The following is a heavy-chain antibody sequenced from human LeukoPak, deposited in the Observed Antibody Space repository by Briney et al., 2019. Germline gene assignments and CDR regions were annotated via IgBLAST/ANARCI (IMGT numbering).Heavy chain of an antibody. Sequence: GGSLRLSCAASGFTFGTYTMNWVRQAPGKGLEWVSSISSSSYIYYGDSVKGRFTISRDNAENSLYLQMNSLRAEDTAVYYCARQISGSFDSWGQGALVAVCS. J-gene: IGHJ5*01. CDR2: ISSSSYI. CDR3: ARQISGSFDS. V-gene: IGHV3-21*01. D-gene: IGHD1-26*01. CDR1: GFTFGTYT.